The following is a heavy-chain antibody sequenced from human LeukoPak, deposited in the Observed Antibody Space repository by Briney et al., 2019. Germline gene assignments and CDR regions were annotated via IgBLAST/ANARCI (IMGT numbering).Heavy chain of an antibody. J-gene: IGHJ5*02. V-gene: IGHV3-21*01. CDR1: GFTFSSYS. CDR3: ARDATLYSSSWYRWFDP. CDR2: ISSSSSYI. Sequence: GGSLRLSCAASGFTFSSYSMNWVRQAPGEGLEWVSSISSSSSYIYYADSVKGRFTISRDNAKNSLYLQMNSLRAEDTAVYYCARDATLYSSSWYRWFDPWGQGTLVTVSS. D-gene: IGHD6-13*01.